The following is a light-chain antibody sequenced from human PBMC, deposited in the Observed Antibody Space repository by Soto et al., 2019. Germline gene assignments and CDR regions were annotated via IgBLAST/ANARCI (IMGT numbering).Light chain of an antibody. CDR2: VAS. Sequence: EIVMTQSPATLSVSPGETATLSSRASQSGSSNLAWYQQKPGQPPKLLIYVASTRATGIPARFSGSGSGTEFTLTISSLQSEDFAVYYCQQYNVLPFTFGGGTKLEIK. CDR3: QQYNVLPFT. CDR1: QSGSSN. V-gene: IGKV3-15*01. J-gene: IGKJ4*01.